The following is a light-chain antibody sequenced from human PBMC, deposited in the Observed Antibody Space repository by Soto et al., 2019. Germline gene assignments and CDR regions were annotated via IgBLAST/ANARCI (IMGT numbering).Light chain of an antibody. CDR3: QYYKESST. J-gene: IGKJ1*01. CDR1: QSISSW. V-gene: IGKV1-5*03. Sequence: IQMTQSPSTLSASVGDRVTITCRASQSISSWLAWYQQKPGRAPKLLIYQASSSEIGVPSRFSGSGSVTEFTLTISSLQPDDIATYYCQYYKESSTFGQGTRLQI. CDR2: QAS.